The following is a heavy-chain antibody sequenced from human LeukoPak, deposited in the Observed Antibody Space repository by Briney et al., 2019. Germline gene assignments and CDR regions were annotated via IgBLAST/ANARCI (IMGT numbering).Heavy chain of an antibody. Sequence: QPGGSLRLSCAASGFAFSDYSMNWVRQAPGKGLEWVSYISSSDNTIHYADSVKGRFTIYRDNAKNSLYLEMNSLRDEDTAVYYCARNKARDNGAWYEAFDIWGQGTMVTVSS. CDR1: GFAFSDYS. D-gene: IGHD6-19*01. CDR2: ISSSDNTI. J-gene: IGHJ3*02. V-gene: IGHV3-48*02. CDR3: ARNKARDNGAWYEAFDI.